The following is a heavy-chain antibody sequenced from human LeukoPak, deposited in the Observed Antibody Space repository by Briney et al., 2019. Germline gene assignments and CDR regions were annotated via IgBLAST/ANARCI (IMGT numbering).Heavy chain of an antibody. Sequence: GGSLRLSCAASGFTFSSYSMNWVRQAPGEGLEWVSSISSSSSYIYYADSVKGRFTISRDNAKNTLYLQMNSLRAEDTAVYYCARTGPYNWFDPWGQGTLVTVSS. J-gene: IGHJ5*02. CDR1: GFTFSSYS. D-gene: IGHD1-14*01. CDR3: ARTGPYNWFDP. CDR2: ISSSSSYI. V-gene: IGHV3-21*01.